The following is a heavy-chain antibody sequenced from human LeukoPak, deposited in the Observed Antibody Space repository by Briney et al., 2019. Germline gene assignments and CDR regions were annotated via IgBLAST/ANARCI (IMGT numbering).Heavy chain of an antibody. CDR2: IRYDGSNK. D-gene: IGHD5-18*01. V-gene: IGHV3-30*02. Sequence: GGSLRLSCAASGFTFSSYGMHWVRQAPGKGLEWVAFIRYDGSNKYYADSVKGRFTISRGNSKNTLYLQMNSLRAEDTAAYYCAKERDTAMVTIDYWGQGTLVTVSS. CDR3: AKERDTAMVTIDY. CDR1: GFTFSSYG. J-gene: IGHJ4*02.